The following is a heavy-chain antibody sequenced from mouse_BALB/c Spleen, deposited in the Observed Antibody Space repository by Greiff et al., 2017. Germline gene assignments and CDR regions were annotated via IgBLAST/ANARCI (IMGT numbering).Heavy chain of an antibody. Sequence: VHVKQSGAELVKPGASVKLSCTASGFNIKDTYMHWVKQRPEQGLEWIGRIDPANGNTKYDPKFQGKATITADTSSNTAYLQLSSLTSEDTAVYYCAKGSPWFAYWGQGTLVTVSA. CDR3: AKGSPWFAY. J-gene: IGHJ3*01. CDR1: GFNIKDTY. V-gene: IGHV14-3*02. CDR2: IDPANGNT.